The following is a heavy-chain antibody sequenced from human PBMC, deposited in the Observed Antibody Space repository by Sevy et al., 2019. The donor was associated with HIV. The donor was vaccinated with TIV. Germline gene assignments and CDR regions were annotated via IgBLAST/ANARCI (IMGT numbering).Heavy chain of an antibody. CDR1: GFTFSNYW. CDR3: AVDVVINDVAFDY. J-gene: IGHJ4*02. V-gene: IGHV3-7*01. D-gene: IGHD2-21*01. CDR2: IKQDGSEK. Sequence: GGSLRLSCAASGFTFSNYWMSWVRQAPGKGLEWVANIKQDGSEKYYVDSVKGRFSISRDNAKKSLYLQMNSLRAEVTAVYYCAVDVVINDVAFDYWGQGTLVTVSS.